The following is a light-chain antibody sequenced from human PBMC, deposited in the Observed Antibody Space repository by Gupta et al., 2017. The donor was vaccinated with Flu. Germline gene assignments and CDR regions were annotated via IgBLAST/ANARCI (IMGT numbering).Light chain of an antibody. V-gene: IGLV1-47*01. Sequence: QSVLTQPPSVSGTPGQRVTISCSGGVFNIGNDYVSWFQQLPGTAPKVLIYRGNQRPSGVPDRFSASKSGNSASLTISELRPDDESDFYCASWDNNRSAFVFGTGTKVTVL. J-gene: IGLJ1*01. CDR1: VFNIGNDY. CDR3: ASWDNNRSAFV. CDR2: RGN.